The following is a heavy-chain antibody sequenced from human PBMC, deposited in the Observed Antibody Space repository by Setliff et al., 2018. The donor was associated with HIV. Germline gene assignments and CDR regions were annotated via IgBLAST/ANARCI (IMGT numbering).Heavy chain of an antibody. CDR1: GGSISSGDYY. D-gene: IGHD3-3*01. CDR3: AREWFSSVYYYYAIDV. V-gene: IGHV4-30-4*08. Sequence: SETLSLTCTVSGGSISSGDYYWSWIRQPPGKGLEWIGYIYYSGSTYYNPSLKSRVTISVDTSKNQFSLQLTSVTAADTAIYYCAREWFSSVYYYYAIDVWGQGTTVTVSS. J-gene: IGHJ6*02. CDR2: IYYSGST.